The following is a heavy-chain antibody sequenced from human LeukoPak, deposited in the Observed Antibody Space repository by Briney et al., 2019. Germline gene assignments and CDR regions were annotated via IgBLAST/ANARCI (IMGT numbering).Heavy chain of an antibody. J-gene: IGHJ4*02. Sequence: SETLSLTCTVSGGSISSYYWSWIRQPPGKGLEWIGYIYYSGSTNYNPSLKSRVIISVDTSKKQFSLKLSSVTAADTAVYYCARGSDGDYSDYWGQGTLVTVSS. D-gene: IGHD6-19*01. CDR1: GGSISSYY. CDR2: IYYSGST. CDR3: ARGSDGDYSDY. V-gene: IGHV4-59*01.